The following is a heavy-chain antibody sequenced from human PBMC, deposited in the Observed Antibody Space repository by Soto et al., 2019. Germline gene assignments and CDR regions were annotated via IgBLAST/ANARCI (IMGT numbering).Heavy chain of an antibody. CDR2: ISYDGSNK. V-gene: IGHV3-30*18. Sequence: QVQLVESGGGVVQPGRSLRLSCAASGFTFSSYGMHWVRQAPGKGLEWVAVISYDGSNKYYGDSVKGRFTISRDNSKNTLYLQMNSLRAEDTAVYYCAKARSRYCSGGSCYPDAFDIWGQGTMVTVSS. CDR3: AKARSRYCSGGSCYPDAFDI. CDR1: GFTFSSYG. D-gene: IGHD2-15*01. J-gene: IGHJ3*02.